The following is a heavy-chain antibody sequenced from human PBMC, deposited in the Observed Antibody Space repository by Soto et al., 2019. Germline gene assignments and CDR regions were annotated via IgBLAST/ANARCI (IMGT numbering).Heavy chain of an antibody. Sequence: SETLSLTCTVSGGPISSGDYYWSWIRQPPGKGLEWIGYIYYSGSTYYNPSLKSRVTISVDTSKNQFSLKLSSVTAADTAVYYCARDRYCSGGSCYSFDYWGQGTLVTVSS. J-gene: IGHJ4*02. CDR1: GGPISSGDYY. CDR2: IYYSGST. D-gene: IGHD2-15*01. V-gene: IGHV4-30-4*01. CDR3: ARDRYCSGGSCYSFDY.